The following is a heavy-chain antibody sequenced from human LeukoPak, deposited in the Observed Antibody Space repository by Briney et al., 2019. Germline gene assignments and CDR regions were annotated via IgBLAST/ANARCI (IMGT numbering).Heavy chain of an antibody. D-gene: IGHD6-13*01. V-gene: IGHV1-69*01. CDR2: IIPIFGTA. CDR1: GGTFSSYA. Sequence: SVKVSCKASGGTFSSYAISWVRQAPGQGLEWMGGIIPIFGTANYAQKFQGRVTITADESTSTAYMELSSLRSEDTAVYYCARDMAAAGGGMGAFDIWGQGTMVTVSS. J-gene: IGHJ3*02. CDR3: ARDMAAAGGGMGAFDI.